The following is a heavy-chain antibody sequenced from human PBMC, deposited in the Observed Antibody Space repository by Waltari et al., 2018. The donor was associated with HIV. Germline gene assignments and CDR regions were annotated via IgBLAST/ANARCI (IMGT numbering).Heavy chain of an antibody. J-gene: IGHJ4*02. V-gene: IGHV1-18*01. CDR3: ARDGLRYSGTFYSDY. Sequence: QVHLVQSGAEMKKPGASVKVSCKASGYTFLSFGIRWVRPAPGHGLEWMGWISTYNANTNDAQSLQGRVTMTTDTSTTTAYMELRSLTSDDTAVYYCARDGLRYSGTFYSDYWGQGTLVTVSS. D-gene: IGHD1-26*01. CDR1: GYTFLSFG. CDR2: ISTYNANT.